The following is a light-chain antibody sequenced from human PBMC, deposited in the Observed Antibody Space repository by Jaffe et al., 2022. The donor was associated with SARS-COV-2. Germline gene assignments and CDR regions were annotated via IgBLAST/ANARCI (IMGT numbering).Light chain of an antibody. CDR3: QQRSNWMVT. V-gene: IGKV3-11*01. Sequence: EVVLTQSPATLSLSPGERATLSCRASQSVSSYVAWYQQKPGQAPRLLIYDTLKRATGIPARFTGSGSGTDFTLTISSLEPEDFAVYFCQQRSNWMVTFGPGTKVDIK. J-gene: IGKJ3*01. CDR1: QSVSSY. CDR2: DTL.